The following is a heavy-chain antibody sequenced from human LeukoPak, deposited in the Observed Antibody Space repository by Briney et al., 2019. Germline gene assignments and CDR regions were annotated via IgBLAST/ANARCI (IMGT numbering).Heavy chain of an antibody. CDR1: GGTFSSYA. CDR2: IIPIFGTA. D-gene: IGHD2-15*01. J-gene: IGHJ6*02. Sequence: SVKVSCKASGGTFSSYAISWVRQAPGQWLEWMGGIIPIFGTANYAQKFQGRVTITADESTSTAYMELSSLRSEDTAVYYCAVLTSIVVVAANYYYYGMDVWGQGTTVTVSS. CDR3: AVLTSIVVVAANYYYYGMDV. V-gene: IGHV1-69*13.